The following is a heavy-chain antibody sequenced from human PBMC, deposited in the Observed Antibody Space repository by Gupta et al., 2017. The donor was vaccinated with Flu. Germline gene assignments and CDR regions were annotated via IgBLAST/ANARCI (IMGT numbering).Heavy chain of an antibody. V-gene: IGHV4-39*01. D-gene: IGHD3-3*01. J-gene: IGHJ4*02. Sequence: KGLEWIGSIYYSGSTYYNPSLKSRVTISVDTSKNQFSLKLSSVTAADTAVYYCARHPMVPILEWLLFRYFDYWGQGTLVTVSS. CDR3: ARHPMVPILEWLLFRYFDY. CDR2: IYYSGST.